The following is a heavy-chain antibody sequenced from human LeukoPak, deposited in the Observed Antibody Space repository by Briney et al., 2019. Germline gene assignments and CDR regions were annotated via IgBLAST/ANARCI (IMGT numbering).Heavy chain of an antibody. CDR2: ISWNSGSI. Sequence: PGGSLRLSCAASGFTFDDYAMHWVRQAPGKGLEWVSGISWNSGSIGYADSVKGRFTISRDNAKNSLYLQMNSLKTEDTAVYYCTLFNMYYDFWSGYYNWFDPWGQGTLVTVSS. D-gene: IGHD3-3*01. CDR3: TLFNMYYDFWSGYYNWFDP. V-gene: IGHV3-9*01. J-gene: IGHJ5*02. CDR1: GFTFDDYA.